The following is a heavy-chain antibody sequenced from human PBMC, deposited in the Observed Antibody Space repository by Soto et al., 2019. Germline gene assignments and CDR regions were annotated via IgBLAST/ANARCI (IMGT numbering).Heavy chain of an antibody. CDR1: WFSLSTPAVG. D-gene: IGHD3-10*01. V-gene: IGHV2-5*02. CDR3: AHRVGEVRGRYYHDFGLYV. Sequence: QIPLKESGPSLVKPPHTLTLTCTFSWFSLSTPAVGVGWIRHPPGKALEWLALIYWDDDKTYSPSLMTILSISRGTTTNQVALTMTTMDPVDTATYYCAHRVGEVRGRYYHDFGLYVWGQGTTVPVSS. J-gene: IGHJ6*02. CDR2: IYWDDDK.